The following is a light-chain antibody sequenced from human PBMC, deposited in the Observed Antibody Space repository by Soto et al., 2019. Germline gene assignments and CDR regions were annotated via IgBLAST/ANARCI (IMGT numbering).Light chain of an antibody. CDR2: DAS. Sequence: DVQMTQSPSSLSASAGDRVTITCRASQGISSWLAWYQQKPGKAPKLLIYDASSLESGVPSRFSGSGSGTEFTLTISSLQPDDFATYYCQHSGAFGQGTKVDIK. CDR3: QHSGA. V-gene: IGKV1-5*01. J-gene: IGKJ1*01. CDR1: QGISSW.